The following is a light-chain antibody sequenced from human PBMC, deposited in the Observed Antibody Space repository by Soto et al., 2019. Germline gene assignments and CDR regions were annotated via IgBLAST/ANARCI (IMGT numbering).Light chain of an antibody. J-gene: IGKJ1*01. CDR3: QEYGSSLRA. CDR1: QSVGNNY. Sequence: ETVLTQSPGTLSVSPGERAILFCRASQSVGNNYLAWYQHKPGRAPRLLIYGASNRATGIPDRFSGTGSGTDFTLIISRLEPEEFAVYYCQEYGSSLRAFGQGTKVEIK. CDR2: GAS. V-gene: IGKV3-20*01.